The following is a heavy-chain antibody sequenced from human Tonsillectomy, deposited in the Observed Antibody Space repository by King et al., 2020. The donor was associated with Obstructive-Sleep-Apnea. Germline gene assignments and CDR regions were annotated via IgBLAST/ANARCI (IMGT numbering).Heavy chain of an antibody. CDR1: GFTFSYYS. CDR2: ISSSTRAT. J-gene: IGHJ6*02. D-gene: IGHD3-10*01. Sequence: VQLVEAGGGLVQPGGSLRLSCAASGFTFSYYSMNWGRQAPGEGLEGISYISSSTRATDYAASVKGRFTISRDNSKNSLYLQLNSLRADDTAMYYCASGSAPAFSHYVMDVWGQGTMVTVSS. CDR3: ASGSAPAFSHYVMDV. V-gene: IGHV3-48*04.